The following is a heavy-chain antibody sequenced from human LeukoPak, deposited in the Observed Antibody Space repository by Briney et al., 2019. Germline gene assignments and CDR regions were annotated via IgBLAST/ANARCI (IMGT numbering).Heavy chain of an antibody. V-gene: IGHV3-48*01. Sequence: GGSLRLSCAASRFTFSSYSMNWVRQAPGKGLEWVSYISSSSSTIYYADSVKGRFTISRDNSKNTLYLQMNSLRAEDTAVYYCASVPTVARKFPVWGQGTMVTVSS. D-gene: IGHD4-23*01. J-gene: IGHJ3*01. CDR2: ISSSSSTI. CDR1: RFTFSSYS. CDR3: ASVPTVARKFPV.